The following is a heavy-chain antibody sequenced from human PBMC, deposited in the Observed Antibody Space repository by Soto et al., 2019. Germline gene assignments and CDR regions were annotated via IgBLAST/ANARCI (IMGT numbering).Heavy chain of an antibody. J-gene: IGHJ4*02. CDR3: ARDQPGPTSY. Sequence: EVQLVESGGGLVQPGGSLRLSCGGSGFTFSSYWMSWVRQAPGKGLEWVAIIKEDGSEKYYVDSVKGGFTISRDNAKNSLYLQMNSLGAEETAVYYCARDQPGPTSYWGQGTLVTVSS. CDR2: IKEDGSEK. CDR1: GFTFSSYW. V-gene: IGHV3-7*01.